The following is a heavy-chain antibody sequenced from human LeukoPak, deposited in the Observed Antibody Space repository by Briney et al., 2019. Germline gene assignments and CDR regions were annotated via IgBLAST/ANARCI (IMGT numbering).Heavy chain of an antibody. CDR2: INPNSGGT. CDR1: GYTFTGYY. CDR3: AVAGTFGVYYFDY. V-gene: IGHV1-2*02. Sequence: ASVEVSCKASGYTFTGYYMHWVRQAPGQGLEWMGWINPNSGGTNYAQKFQGRVTMTRDTSISTAYMELSRLRSDDTAVYYCAVAGTFGVYYFDYWGQGTLVTVSS. J-gene: IGHJ4*02. D-gene: IGHD6-19*01.